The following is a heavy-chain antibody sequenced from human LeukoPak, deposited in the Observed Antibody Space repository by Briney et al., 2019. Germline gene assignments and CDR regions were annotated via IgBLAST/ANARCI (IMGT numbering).Heavy chain of an antibody. Sequence: ASVKVSCMASGYTFTSYYMHWVRQAPGQGLEWMGVINPSGCSTSYAQKFQGRVTMTRDTSTSTVYMELSSLRSEDTAVYYCARVRDCRGDSSYFDYWGQGTLVTVSS. J-gene: IGHJ4*02. CDR1: GYTFTSYY. D-gene: IGHD2-21*01. V-gene: IGHV1-46*01. CDR2: INPSGCST. CDR3: ARVRDCRGDSSYFDY.